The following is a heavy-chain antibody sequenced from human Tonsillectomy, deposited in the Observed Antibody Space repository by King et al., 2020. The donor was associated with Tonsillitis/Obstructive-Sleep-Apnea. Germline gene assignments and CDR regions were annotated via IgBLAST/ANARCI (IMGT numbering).Heavy chain of an antibody. Sequence: LHLQESGPGLVKPSETLSLTCTVSGDSISSNTYYWGWIRQPPGKGLEWIGSIYYSGSTYYNPSLKSRVTISVDTSKNQFSLKLSSVTAADTAVYYCARPRDIVVLIPFDNWGQGTLVTVSS. D-gene: IGHD2-2*01. CDR1: GDSISSNTYY. V-gene: IGHV4-39*01. J-gene: IGHJ4*02. CDR3: ARPRDIVVLIPFDN. CDR2: IYYSGST.